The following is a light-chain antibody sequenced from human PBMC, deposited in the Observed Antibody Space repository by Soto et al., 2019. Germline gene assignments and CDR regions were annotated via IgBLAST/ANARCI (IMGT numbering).Light chain of an antibody. CDR2: GVS. CDR3: QQYKNRPPT. Sequence: EIVMTQSPATLSVSPGERATLSCRASQSVSSKLAWFQQKPGQAPSLLIYGVSTRATGVPVRFSGSGSGTGFTLTIKRLQSEKFSVLFCQQYKNRPPTFGQGNKVEIK. J-gene: IGKJ2*01. V-gene: IGKV3-15*01. CDR1: QSVSSK.